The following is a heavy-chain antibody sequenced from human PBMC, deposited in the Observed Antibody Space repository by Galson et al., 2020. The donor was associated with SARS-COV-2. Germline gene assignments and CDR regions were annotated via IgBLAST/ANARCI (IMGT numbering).Heavy chain of an antibody. CDR1: GTSISSGYYS. V-gene: IGHV4-30-2*01. J-gene: IGHJ3*02. CDR2: ISHSGGT. Sequence: SENLSLTCAVSGTSISSGYYSWNWIRQPPGTGLEWIGYISHSGGTYYNPSLKSRVTISGDRSKNQFSLRLSSVTAADTAVYYCARLHYGEYAPEAFDIWGQGTRVTVAS. CDR3: ARLHYGEYAPEAFDI. D-gene: IGHD4-17*01.